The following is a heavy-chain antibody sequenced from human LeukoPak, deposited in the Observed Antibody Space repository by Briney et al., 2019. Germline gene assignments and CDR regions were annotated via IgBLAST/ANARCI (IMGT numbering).Heavy chain of an antibody. J-gene: IGHJ4*02. Sequence: GGALRLSCAASGFTFSSYSMNWVRQAPGKGLEGVSYISSRSSTIYYADSVKGRFTISRDNAKNSLYLQMNSLRAEDTAVYYCARDPDYYGSGSYYNWGQGTLVTVSS. V-gene: IGHV3-48*01. D-gene: IGHD3-10*01. CDR1: GFTFSSYS. CDR2: ISSRSSTI. CDR3: ARDPDYYGSGSYYN.